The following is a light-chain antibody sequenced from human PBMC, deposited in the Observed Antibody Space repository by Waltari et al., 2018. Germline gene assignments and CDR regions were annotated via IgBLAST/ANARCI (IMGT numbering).Light chain of an antibody. J-gene: IGKJ3*01. CDR2: AAF. Sequence: MTQSPSSLSASVGDRVTITCRASQSINRYLNWYQQRPGEAPKLLLYAAFSLQSGVPSRFRGSGSGTDFTLTISSLQPEDFATYYCQQSYRIPPTFGPGTKVDIK. CDR3: QQSYRIPPT. V-gene: IGKV1-39*01. CDR1: QSINRY.